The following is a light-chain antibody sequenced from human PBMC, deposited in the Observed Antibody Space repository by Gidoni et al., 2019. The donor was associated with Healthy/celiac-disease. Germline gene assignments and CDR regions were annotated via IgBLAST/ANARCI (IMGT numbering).Light chain of an antibody. CDR2: DAS. CDR3: QQSGSSPYT. CDR1: QSVTNNY. Sequence: EIVLTQSPGTLSLSPGERATLSCRASQSVTNNYLAWYQQKPGQAPRLVIYDASNGATGIPDRFSGSGSGPDFTLTISRLEPEDFAVYYCQQSGSSPYTFGQGSKLEIK. J-gene: IGKJ2*01. V-gene: IGKV3-20*01.